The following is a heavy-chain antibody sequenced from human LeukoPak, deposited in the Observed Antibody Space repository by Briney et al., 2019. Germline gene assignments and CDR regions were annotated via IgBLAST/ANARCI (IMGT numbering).Heavy chain of an antibody. D-gene: IGHD6-19*01. CDR2: IYYSGST. CDR1: GGSISSSSYY. Sequence: SETLSLTCTVSGGSISSSSYYWGWIRQPPGKGLEWIGSIYYSGSTYYNPSLKSRVTISVDTSKNQFSLKLSSVTAADTAVYYCARSRVGAVAGVDYWGQGTLVTVSS. CDR3: ARSRVGAVAGVDY. J-gene: IGHJ4*02. V-gene: IGHV4-39*07.